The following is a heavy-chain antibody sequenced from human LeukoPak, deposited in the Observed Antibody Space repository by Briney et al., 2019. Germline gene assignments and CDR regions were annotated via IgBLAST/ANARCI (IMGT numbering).Heavy chain of an antibody. CDR3: AKYVPSTTKPTRYFDY. J-gene: IGHJ4*02. Sequence: GGSLRLSCAASGFSFSSYYMSWVRQAPGKGLEWVSVIGTPDGNTHYADSVRGRFTISRDNSRSMLYLQMNSLRAEDTAVYYCAKYVPSTTKPTRYFDYWGQGTLVTVSS. V-gene: IGHV3-23*01. D-gene: IGHD4-17*01. CDR1: GFSFSSYY. CDR2: IGTPDGNT.